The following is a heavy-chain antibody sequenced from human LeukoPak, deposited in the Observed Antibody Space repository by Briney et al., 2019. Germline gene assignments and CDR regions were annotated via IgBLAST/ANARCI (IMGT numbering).Heavy chain of an antibody. CDR2: IYYSGST. Sequence: PSHTLSLTCTVSGGSITTGNYYWNWIRQHPGKGLEWIGYIYYSGSTYHNPSLKSRLTISVDTSQSQFSLRLSSVTAADTAVYYCARTSYSSMGAFDIWGQGTMVT. J-gene: IGHJ3*02. D-gene: IGHD6-13*01. CDR3: ARTSYSSMGAFDI. CDR1: GGSITTGNYY. V-gene: IGHV4-31*03.